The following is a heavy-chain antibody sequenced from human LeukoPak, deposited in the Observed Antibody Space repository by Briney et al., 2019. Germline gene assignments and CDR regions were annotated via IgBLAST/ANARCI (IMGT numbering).Heavy chain of an antibody. V-gene: IGHV4-34*01. CDR2: INHSGST. CDR3: ARVGNSGYDWLDY. D-gene: IGHD5-12*01. CDR1: GGSFSGYY. J-gene: IGHJ4*02. Sequence: TETLSLTCAVYGGSFSGYYWSWIRQPPGKGLEWIGEINHSGSTNYNPSLKSRVTISVDTSKNQFSLKLSSVTAADTAVYYCARVGNSGYDWLDYWGQGTLVTVSS.